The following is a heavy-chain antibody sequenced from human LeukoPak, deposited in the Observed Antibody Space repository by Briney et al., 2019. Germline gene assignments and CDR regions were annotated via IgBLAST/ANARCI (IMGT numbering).Heavy chain of an antibody. CDR3: ARVGSSSGWGYYYYYGMDV. J-gene: IGHJ6*02. CDR2: IYYSGST. D-gene: IGHD6-19*01. Sequence: SEALSLTCTVSGGSISSSSYYWGWIRQPPGKGLEWIGSIYYSGSTYYNPSLKSRVTISVDTSKNQFSLKLSSVTAADTAVYYCARVGSSSGWGYYYYYGMDVWGQGTTVTVSS. CDR1: GGSISSSSYY. V-gene: IGHV4-39*07.